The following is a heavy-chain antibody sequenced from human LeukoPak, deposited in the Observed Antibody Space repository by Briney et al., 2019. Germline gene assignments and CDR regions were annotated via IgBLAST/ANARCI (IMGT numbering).Heavy chain of an antibody. J-gene: IGHJ4*02. CDR2: IFTSGST. CDR1: GGSISYNY. V-gene: IGHV4-4*07. CDR3: ARRGDYFDF. Sequence: SVTLSLTCTVNGGSISYNYWSWIRQPAGKGLEWIGRIFTSGSTNYNPSLRSRVTMSVDTSKNQFSLKLSSVTAADTAVYYCARRGDYFDFWGQGTLVTVSS.